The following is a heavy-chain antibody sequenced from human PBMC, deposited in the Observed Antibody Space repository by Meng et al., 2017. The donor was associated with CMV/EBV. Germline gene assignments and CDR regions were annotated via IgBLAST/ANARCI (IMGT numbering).Heavy chain of an antibody. CDR2: IYYSGST. D-gene: IGHD3-3*01. Sequence: GSLRLSCTVSGGSISSSSYYWGWIRQPPGKGLEWIGSIYYSGSTYYNPSLKSRVTISVDTSKNQFSLKLSSVTAADTAVYCCARENYDFWSGYSSHNWFDPWGQGTLVTVSS. J-gene: IGHJ5*02. CDR1: GGSISSSSYY. V-gene: IGHV4-39*07. CDR3: ARENYDFWSGYSSHNWFDP.